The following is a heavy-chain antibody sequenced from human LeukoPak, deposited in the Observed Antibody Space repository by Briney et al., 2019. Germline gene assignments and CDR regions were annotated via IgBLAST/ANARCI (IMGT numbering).Heavy chain of an antibody. D-gene: IGHD3-3*01. CDR3: ARGRFLEPLDY. CDR2: IWYDGSKK. V-gene: IGHV3-33*01. J-gene: IGHJ4*02. CDR1: GFIFTSYG. Sequence: PGRSLRVSCEASGFIFTSYGMHWVRQAPGKGLEWVALIWYDGSKKYYADSVKGRFTISRDNSKNTVYLQMNSLRAEDTAVYYCARGRFLEPLDYWGQGTLVTVSS.